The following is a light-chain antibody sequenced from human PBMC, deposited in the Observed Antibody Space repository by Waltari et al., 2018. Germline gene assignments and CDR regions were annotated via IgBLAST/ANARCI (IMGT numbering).Light chain of an antibody. CDR2: WAS. CDR3: QQYYSIPHT. Sequence: DIVMTQSADSLAVSLGERATINCKSSQSVLYSSNNKNYLAWYQQKPGQPPKLLIYWASTRESGVPDRFTGSGSETDFTLTISSLQAEDVAVYYCQQYYSIPHTFGEGTTVEIK. V-gene: IGKV4-1*01. CDR1: QSVLYSSNNKNY. J-gene: IGKJ4*01.